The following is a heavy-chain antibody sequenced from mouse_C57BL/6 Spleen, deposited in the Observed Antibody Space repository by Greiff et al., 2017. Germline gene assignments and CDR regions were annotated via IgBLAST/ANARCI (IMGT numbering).Heavy chain of an antibody. CDR3: ASYYGSSPYAMDY. CDR1: GYAFSSSW. CDR2: IYPGDGDT. J-gene: IGHJ4*01. D-gene: IGHD1-1*01. V-gene: IGHV1-82*01. Sequence: VQRVESGPELVKPGASVKISCKASGYAFSSSWMNWVKQRPGKGLEWIGRIYPGDGDTNYNGKFKGKATLTADKSSSTAYMQLSSLTSEDSAVYFCASYYGSSPYAMDYWGQGTSVTVSS.